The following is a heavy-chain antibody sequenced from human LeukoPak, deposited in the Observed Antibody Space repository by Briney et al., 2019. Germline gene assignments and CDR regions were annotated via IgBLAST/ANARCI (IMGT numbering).Heavy chain of an antibody. CDR3: ARVKGGIATAGNYFDY. CDR1: GFTFSSSS. J-gene: IGHJ4*02. CDR2: VSYDGGSK. V-gene: IGHV3-30-3*01. D-gene: IGHD6-13*01. Sequence: GGSLRLSCAASGFTFSSSSMHWVRQGPGKGLEWVTLVSYDGGSKYYADSVKGRITISRDNSKNTLHLQMNSLRTEDTAVYYCARVKGGIATAGNYFDYWGQGTLVTVSS.